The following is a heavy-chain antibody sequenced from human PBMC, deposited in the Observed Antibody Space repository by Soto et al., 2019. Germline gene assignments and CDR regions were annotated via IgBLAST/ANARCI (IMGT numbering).Heavy chain of an antibody. V-gene: IGHV3-33*01. D-gene: IGHD3-16*02. J-gene: IGHJ4*02. CDR2: IWYDGSNK. CDR1: GFTFSSYG. Sequence: PGGSLRLSCAASGFTFSSYGMHWVRQAPGKGLEWVAVIWYDGSNKYYADSVKGRFTISRDNSKNTLYLQMNSLRAEDTAVYYCAREIINSVWGSYRHPNYYFDYWGQGTLVTVSS. CDR3: AREIINSVWGSYRHPNYYFDY.